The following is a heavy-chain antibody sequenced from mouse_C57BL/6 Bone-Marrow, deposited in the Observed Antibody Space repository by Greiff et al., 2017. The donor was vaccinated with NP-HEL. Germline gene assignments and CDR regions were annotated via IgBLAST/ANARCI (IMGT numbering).Heavy chain of an antibody. J-gene: IGHJ2*01. Sequence: QVHVKQPGAELVKPGASVKLSCKASGYTFTSYWMQWVKQRPGQGLEWIGEIDPSDSYTNYNQKFKGKATLTVDTSSSTAYMQLSSLTSEDSAVYYCARHYGNYYFDYWGQGTTLTVSS. CDR1: GYTFTSYW. V-gene: IGHV1-50*01. CDR2: IDPSDSYT. D-gene: IGHD2-1*01. CDR3: ARHYGNYYFDY.